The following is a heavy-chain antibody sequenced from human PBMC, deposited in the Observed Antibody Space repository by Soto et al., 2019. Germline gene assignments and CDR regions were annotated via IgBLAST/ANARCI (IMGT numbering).Heavy chain of an antibody. Sequence: QVQLQESGPGLVKPSGTLSLTCVVSGGSISSTNWWSWVRQPPGKGLEWIGEIYHSGSTNYNPTLKSRVSMSVHKSNNQFSLKLSSVTAADTAVHYCARGGLTWGDYWGQGTLVSVCS. CDR1: GGSISSTNW. CDR3: ARGGLTWGDY. V-gene: IGHV4-4*02. J-gene: IGHJ4*02. D-gene: IGHD7-27*01. CDR2: IYHSGST.